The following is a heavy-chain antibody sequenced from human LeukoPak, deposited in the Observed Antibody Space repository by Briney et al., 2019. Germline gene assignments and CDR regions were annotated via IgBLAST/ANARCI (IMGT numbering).Heavy chain of an antibody. CDR3: AKTTAGYSSGRYPGWPIDY. J-gene: IGHJ4*02. CDR1: GFTFRSYA. V-gene: IGHV3-23*01. Sequence: GGSLRLSCAASGFTFRSYAIYWVRQAAGKGLEWEPGISGSGGDTYFADSVKGRFTISRDNSKNTVFLQMDSLRAEDTAVYYCAKTTAGYSSGRYPGWPIDYWGQGTLVTVSS. CDR2: ISGSGGDT. D-gene: IGHD6-19*01.